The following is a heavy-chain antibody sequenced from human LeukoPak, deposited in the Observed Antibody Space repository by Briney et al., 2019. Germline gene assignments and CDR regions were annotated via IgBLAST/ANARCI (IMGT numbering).Heavy chain of an antibody. Sequence: GESLKISCKGSGYSFTSYWIGWVRQMPGKVLEWMGIIYPGDSDTRYSPSFQGQVTISADKSISTAYLQWSSLKASDTAMYYCARVVDYDTSGYQTKNWFDPWGQGTLVTVSS. V-gene: IGHV5-51*01. CDR1: GYSFTSYW. D-gene: IGHD3-22*01. CDR3: ARVVDYDTSGYQTKNWFDP. CDR2: IYPGDSDT. J-gene: IGHJ5*02.